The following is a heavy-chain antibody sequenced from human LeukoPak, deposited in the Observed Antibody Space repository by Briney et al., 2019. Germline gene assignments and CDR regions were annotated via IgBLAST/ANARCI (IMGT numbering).Heavy chain of an antibody. Sequence: GGSLRLSCAASGFTFSSYEMNWVRQAPGKGLEWVSYISSSGSTIYYADSVKGRFTVSRVNAKNSLYLQMNSLRAEDTAVYYCASKRVNYFYYGMDVWGQGTTVTVSS. CDR2: ISSSGSTI. CDR1: GFTFSSYE. CDR3: ASKRVNYFYYGMDV. J-gene: IGHJ6*02. V-gene: IGHV3-48*03.